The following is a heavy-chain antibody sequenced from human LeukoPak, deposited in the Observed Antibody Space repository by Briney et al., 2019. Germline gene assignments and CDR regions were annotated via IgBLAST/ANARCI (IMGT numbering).Heavy chain of an antibody. CDR2: IKHDGSEK. CDR3: ARITGIEAAGDY. CDR1: GFTFSTYW. V-gene: IGHV3-7*04. J-gene: IGHJ4*02. Sequence: GGSLTLSCAASGFTFSTYWMSWVRQAPGRGLEWVANIKHDGSEKFYVDSVRGRFTISRDNAKNSLYLQLNSLRAEDTALYHCARITGIEAAGDYWGQGTLVTVSS. D-gene: IGHD6-13*01.